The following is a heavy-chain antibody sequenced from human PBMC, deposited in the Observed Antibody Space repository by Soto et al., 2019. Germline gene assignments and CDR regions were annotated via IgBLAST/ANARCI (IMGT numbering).Heavy chain of an antibody. V-gene: IGHV3-7*02. J-gene: IGHJ4*02. D-gene: IGHD3-10*01. CDR3: ARARPSGFGELYY. CDR2: IKQDGSEK. Sequence: EVQLVESGGGLVQPGGSLRLSCAASGFTFSSYWMSWVRQAPGKGLEWVANIKQDGSEKYYVDSVKGRFTISRDNAKNSLYLEMNSLRAEDTAVYYCARARPSGFGELYYWGQGTLVTDSS. CDR1: GFTFSSYW.